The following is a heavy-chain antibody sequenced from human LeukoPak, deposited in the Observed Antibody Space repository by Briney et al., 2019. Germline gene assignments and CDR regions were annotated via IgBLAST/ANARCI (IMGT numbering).Heavy chain of an antibody. D-gene: IGHD5-18*01. CDR2: IYYSGST. Sequence: LETLSLTCAVSGYSISSGHYWGWIRQPPGKGLEWIGSIYYSGSTYYNPSLKSRVTLSVDTSKNQFSLKLSSMTAADTAVYYCARSPDTAMIDYWGQGTLVTVSS. J-gene: IGHJ4*02. V-gene: IGHV4-38-2*01. CDR3: ARSPDTAMIDY. CDR1: GYSISSGHY.